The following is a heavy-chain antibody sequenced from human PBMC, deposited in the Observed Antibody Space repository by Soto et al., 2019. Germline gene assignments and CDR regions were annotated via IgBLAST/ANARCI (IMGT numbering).Heavy chain of an antibody. V-gene: IGHV4-31*03. Sequence: QVQLQESGPGLVNPSQTLSPTCTVSGGSISSGGYYWSWIRQHPGKGLEWIGYIYYSGSTYYNPSLKSRVTISVDTSKNQFSLKLSSVTAADTAVYYCAGKPNALYYFDYWGQGTLVTVSS. J-gene: IGHJ4*02. D-gene: IGHD2-8*01. CDR1: GGSISSGGYY. CDR2: IYYSGST. CDR3: AGKPNALYYFDY.